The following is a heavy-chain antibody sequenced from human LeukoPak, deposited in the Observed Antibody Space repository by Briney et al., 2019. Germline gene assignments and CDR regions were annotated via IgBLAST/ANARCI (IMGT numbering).Heavy chain of an antibody. V-gene: IGHV4-59*12. CDR3: ARGAAAAGAGTDY. D-gene: IGHD6-13*01. CDR2: IYYSGST. CDR1: GGSISSYY. Sequence: KSSETLSLTCTVSGGSISSYYWSWIRQPPGKGLEWIGYIYYSGSTNYNPSLKSRVTMSVDTSKNQFSLKLSSVTAADTAVYYCARGAAAAGAGTDYWGQGTLVTVSS. J-gene: IGHJ4*02.